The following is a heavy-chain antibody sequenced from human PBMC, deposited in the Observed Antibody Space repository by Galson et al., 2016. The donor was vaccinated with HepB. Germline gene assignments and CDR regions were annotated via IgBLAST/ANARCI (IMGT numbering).Heavy chain of an antibody. Sequence: SLRLSCAASGFIFSDYYMTWVRQVPGRRLEWVSYISTSSIYANYADSVRGRFAISRDNTKKSLFLQMSSLRTEDTAISYCARQSVIPSFYLDYWGQGTLVTVSS. D-gene: IGHD3-16*02. J-gene: IGHJ4*02. CDR2: ISTSSIYA. CDR3: ARQSVIPSFYLDY. V-gene: IGHV3-11*06. CDR1: GFIFSDYY.